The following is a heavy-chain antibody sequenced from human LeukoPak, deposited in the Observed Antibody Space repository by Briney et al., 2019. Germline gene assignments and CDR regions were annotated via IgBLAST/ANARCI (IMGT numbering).Heavy chain of an antibody. CDR3: ARVGNFGTMVRKNWLDP. CDR2: ISAYNGNT. V-gene: IGHV1-18*01. D-gene: IGHD3-10*01. CDR1: GYTFTSYG. Sequence: GASVKVSCKASGYTFTSYGISWVRQAPGQGLEWMGWISAYNGNTKYAQKLQGRVTMTTDTSTSTAYMELRSLRSDDTAVYYCARVGNFGTMVRKNWLDPWGQGTLVTVSS. J-gene: IGHJ5*02.